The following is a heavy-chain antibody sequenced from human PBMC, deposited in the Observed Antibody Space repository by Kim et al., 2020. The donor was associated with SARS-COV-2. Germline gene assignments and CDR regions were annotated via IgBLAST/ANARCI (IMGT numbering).Heavy chain of an antibody. CDR3: ARDLRCSGGSCYSPNFDY. V-gene: IGHV3-11*06. CDR2: ISSSSSYT. CDR1: GFTFSDYY. Sequence: GGSLRLSCAASGFTFSDYYMSWIRQAPGKGLEWVSYISSSSSYTNYADSVKGRFTISRDNAKNSLYLQMNSLRAEDTAVYYCARDLRCSGGSCYSPNFDYWGQGTLVTVSS. J-gene: IGHJ4*02. D-gene: IGHD2-15*01.